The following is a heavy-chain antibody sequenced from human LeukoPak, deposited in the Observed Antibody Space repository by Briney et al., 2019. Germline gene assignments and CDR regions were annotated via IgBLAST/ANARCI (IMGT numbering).Heavy chain of an antibody. Sequence: GGSLRLSCAASGFTFSNFDMNWVRQAPGKGLEWLSYISSSGNTIYYADSVRGRFTIPRDNAKNSLYLQINRLRAEDTAVYYCAREFDYGDNSADYWYYYMDVWGKGTTVTVSS. V-gene: IGHV3-48*03. CDR1: GFTFSNFD. CDR2: ISSSGNTI. J-gene: IGHJ6*03. CDR3: AREFDYGDNSADYWYYYMDV. D-gene: IGHD4-23*01.